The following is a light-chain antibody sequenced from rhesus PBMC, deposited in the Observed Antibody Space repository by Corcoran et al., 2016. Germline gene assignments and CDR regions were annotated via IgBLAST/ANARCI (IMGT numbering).Light chain of an antibody. CDR2: ATS. Sequence: DIQMTQSPSALSASVGDRVTISCRASQNIYTNLAWYPQKPGKAPKVLIYATSSLQTGTPSRVSGSGAGTDFTLPISSLQPEDSATYSCQHYYDNPPTFGGGTKVEIK. J-gene: IGKJ4*01. CDR1: QNIYTN. V-gene: IGKV1S12*01. CDR3: QHYYDNPPT.